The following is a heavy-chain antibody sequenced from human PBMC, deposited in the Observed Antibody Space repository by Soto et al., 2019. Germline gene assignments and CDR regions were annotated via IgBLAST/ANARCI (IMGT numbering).Heavy chain of an antibody. CDR1: GGSISSGGYY. CDR2: IYYSGST. CDR3: ARDQQKGGNIDY. D-gene: IGHD6-13*01. Sequence: SETLSLTCTVSGGSISSGGYYWSWIRQHPGKGLEWIGYIYYSGSTYYNPSLKSRVTISVDTSKNQFSLKLSSVTAADTAVYYCARDQQKGGNIDYWGQGTLVTVSS. V-gene: IGHV4-31*03. J-gene: IGHJ4*02.